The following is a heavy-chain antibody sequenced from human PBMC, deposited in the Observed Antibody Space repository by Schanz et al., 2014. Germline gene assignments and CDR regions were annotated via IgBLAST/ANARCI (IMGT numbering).Heavy chain of an antibody. Sequence: LMESGGGVVRPGRSVRLSCVASGFTFRSYGMHWVRQAPGKGLEWVSAISDSGDLTYYADSVKGRFTISRDNAKYTLYLQMNSLRAEDTAVYFCARDGGRDGYNLAFDVWGQGTLVTVSS. CDR1: GFTFRSYG. J-gene: IGHJ3*01. CDR2: ISDSGDLT. D-gene: IGHD5-12*01. CDR3: ARDGGRDGYNLAFDV. V-gene: IGHV3-23*01.